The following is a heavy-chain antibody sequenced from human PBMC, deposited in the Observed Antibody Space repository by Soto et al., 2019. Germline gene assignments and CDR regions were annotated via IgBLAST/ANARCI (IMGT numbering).Heavy chain of an antibody. J-gene: IGHJ6*02. CDR1: GFTFSQAW. V-gene: IGHV3-15*01. CDR3: TTRITIYETSDYYGMDV. CDR2: IKTKVDSEST. Sequence: EVQLVQSGGGLIKPGGSLRLSCGASGFTFSQAWMTWVRQAPGKGLEWVGRIKTKVDSESTEYAAPVNGRFTNSRDDSKSTVFLQMKSLKSEDTAVYYCTTRITIYETSDYYGMDVWGQGTTVTVSS. D-gene: IGHD3-3*01.